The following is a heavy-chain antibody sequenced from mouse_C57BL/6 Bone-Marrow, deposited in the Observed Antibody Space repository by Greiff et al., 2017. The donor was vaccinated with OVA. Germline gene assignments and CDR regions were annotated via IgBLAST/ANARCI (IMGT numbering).Heavy chain of an antibody. Sequence: VQLQQSGAELMKPGASVKLSCKATGYTFTGYWIEWVKQRPGHGLEWIGEILPGSGSTNYNETFTGKATFTADTSSNTAYMQLSRLTTEDSAIYYCLLRFSTGFYAMDYWGQGTSVTVSS. CDR2: ILPGSGST. V-gene: IGHV1-9*01. J-gene: IGHJ4*01. D-gene: IGHD4-1*02. CDR3: LLRFSTGFYAMDY. CDR1: GYTFTGYW.